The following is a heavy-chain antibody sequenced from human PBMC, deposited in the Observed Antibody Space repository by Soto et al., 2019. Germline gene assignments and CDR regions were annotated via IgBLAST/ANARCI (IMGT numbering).Heavy chain of an antibody. D-gene: IGHD6-13*01. Sequence: GGSLRLSCTASGFFFSTYAMSWVRQAPGKGLEWVSATSGSGINTYYADSVRGRFTISRDNSKNTLYLQMNSLRAEDTAVYYCAKGHSSNFDYWGQGTLVTVSS. CDR2: TSGSGINT. J-gene: IGHJ4*02. CDR3: AKGHSSNFDY. V-gene: IGHV3-23*01. CDR1: GFFFSTYA.